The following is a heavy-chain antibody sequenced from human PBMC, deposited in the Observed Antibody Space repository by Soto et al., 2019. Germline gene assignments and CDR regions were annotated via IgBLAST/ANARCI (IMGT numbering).Heavy chain of an antibody. CDR1: GYSFTGYY. V-gene: IGHV1-2*02. CDR2: INPDSGAT. Sequence: HEHLVQSGAEVKRPGASLKVSCKASGYSFTGYYIHWVRQAPGQGLEWMGWINPDSGATNYAQNFQGRVTLTSDTSISTASMDRTSLTSDDTAVYYCARVGYGTGGYPFPYVDYWGQGTLVIVSS. CDR3: ARVGYGTGGYPFPYVDY. D-gene: IGHD2-8*02. J-gene: IGHJ4*02.